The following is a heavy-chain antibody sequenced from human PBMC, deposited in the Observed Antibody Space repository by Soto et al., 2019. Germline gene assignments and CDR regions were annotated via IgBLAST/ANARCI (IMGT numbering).Heavy chain of an antibody. Sequence: QVQLVQSWAEEKKPGASVKVSCKASGYIFTGYAMHWVRQAPGQRLEWMGWINAGNGKTKYSQKFQGRVAITRDAAASTDYMELSSLSSEDTVVYYLATAVAVAADFDYGGQGTLVPVSS. D-gene: IGHD6-19*01. J-gene: IGHJ4*02. CDR3: ATAVAVAADFDY. CDR1: GYIFTGYA. V-gene: IGHV1-3*05. CDR2: INAGNGKT.